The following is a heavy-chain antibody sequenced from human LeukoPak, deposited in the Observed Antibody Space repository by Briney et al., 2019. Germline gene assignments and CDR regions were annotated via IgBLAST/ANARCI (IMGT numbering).Heavy chain of an antibody. CDR3: ARVSGMGAGLPLDY. CDR2: ISAYNGNT. V-gene: IGHV1-18*01. J-gene: IGHJ4*02. Sequence: ASVKVSCKASGYTFTSYGISWVRQAPGQGLEWMGWISAYNGNTNYAQKPQGRVTMTTDTSTCTAYMELRSLRSDDTAVYYCARVSGMGAGLPLDYWGQGTLVTVSS. CDR1: GYTFTSYG. D-gene: IGHD1-26*01.